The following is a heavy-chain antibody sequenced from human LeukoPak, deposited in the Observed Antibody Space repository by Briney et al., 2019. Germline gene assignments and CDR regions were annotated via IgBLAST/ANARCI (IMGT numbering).Heavy chain of an antibody. V-gene: IGHV3-74*01. CDR2: INSDGSST. J-gene: IGHJ3*01. Sequence: PGGSLRLSCAASGFTFSSHWMHWVRHAPGKGLVWVSRINSDGSSTSNADSVKGRFTISRDNAKNTLYLQMNNLRAEDTAVYYCARAGGGLQSYGFDVWGQGTMVTVSS. D-gene: IGHD5-24*01. CDR1: GFTFSSHW. CDR3: ARAGGGLQSYGFDV.